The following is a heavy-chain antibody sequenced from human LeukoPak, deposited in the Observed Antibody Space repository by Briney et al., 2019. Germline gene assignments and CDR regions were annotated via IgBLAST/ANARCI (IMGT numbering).Heavy chain of an antibody. CDR3: ARDIGNGRDFDY. D-gene: IGHD1-1*01. J-gene: IGHJ4*02. Sequence: GSSVKVSCKASGGTFSSYAISWVRQAPGQGLEWMGRIIPIFGTANYAQKLQGRVTMTTDTSTSTAYMELRSLRSDDTAVYYCARDIGNGRDFDYWGQGTLVTVSS. CDR2: IIPIFGTA. CDR1: GGTFSSYA. V-gene: IGHV1-69*05.